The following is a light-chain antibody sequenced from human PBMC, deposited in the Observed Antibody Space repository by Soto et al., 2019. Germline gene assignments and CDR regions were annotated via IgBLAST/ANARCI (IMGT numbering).Light chain of an antibody. CDR1: RGVSSY. Sequence: IVMTQSPATLSVSPGERVTLSCRASRGVSSYLAWYQQKPGQAPRLLIYGASTRATGIPARFSGSGSGTDFTLTISRLEPEDFAVYYCQQYGSSTTTFGQGTKVDIK. V-gene: IGKV3-20*01. CDR2: GAS. J-gene: IGKJ1*01. CDR3: QQYGSSTTT.